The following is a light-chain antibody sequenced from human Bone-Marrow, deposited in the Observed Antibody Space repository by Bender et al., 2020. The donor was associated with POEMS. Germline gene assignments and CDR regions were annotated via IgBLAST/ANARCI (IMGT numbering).Light chain of an antibody. J-gene: IGLJ3*02. Sequence: QSVVTQPPSVSGTPGQRVTISCSGSSSNIGTNPVNWYQQLPGTAPKLLIYINNQRPSGVPDRFSGSKSGTSASLAISGLQSEDEADYYCAAWEDSLNGWVFGGGTKLTVL. CDR3: AAWEDSLNGWV. CDR2: INN. V-gene: IGLV1-44*01. CDR1: SSNIGTNP.